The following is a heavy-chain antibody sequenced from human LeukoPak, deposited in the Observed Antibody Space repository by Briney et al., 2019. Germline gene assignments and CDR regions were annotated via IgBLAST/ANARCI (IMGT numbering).Heavy chain of an antibody. CDR1: GDSGSHYY. CDR3: ARVNYYDSSGTDY. J-gene: IGHJ4*02. D-gene: IGHD3-22*01. Sequence: SEPLSLTCNVSGDSGSHYYWGWIRQPPGLGLERIGYIYYSGSTNYNPSLKSRVTISVDTSKNQFSLRLSSVTAADTAVYYCARVNYYDSSGTDYWGQGTLVTVSS. CDR2: IYYSGST. V-gene: IGHV4-59*02.